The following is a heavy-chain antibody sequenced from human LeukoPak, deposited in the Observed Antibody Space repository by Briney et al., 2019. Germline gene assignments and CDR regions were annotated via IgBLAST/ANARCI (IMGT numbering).Heavy chain of an antibody. Sequence: SLTCXVSGGSVXXGXXXWGXXXXPPXXXLEWIGTISYTGITYYNPSLKSRVSISVHTSKNQFSLDLTSVTAADTAVYYCARYXXGSMIEYWGXXXXXXXXS. CDR1: GGSVXXGXXX. J-gene: IGHJ4*01. CDR3: ARYXXGSMIEY. D-gene: IGHD2-21*01. CDR2: ISYTGIT. V-gene: IGHV4-39*01.